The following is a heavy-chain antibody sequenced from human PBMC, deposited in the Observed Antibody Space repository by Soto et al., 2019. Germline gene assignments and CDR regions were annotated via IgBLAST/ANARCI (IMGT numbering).Heavy chain of an antibody. CDR1: GFTFSTYA. Sequence: EVQLLESGGDLVQPGGSLRLSCAASGFTFSTYAMSWVRQAPGKGLEWVSGLYGNGGGITYADSVKGRFTISRDNSNNMLYLQMHSLRAEDTAVYYCAKDRQPDGVWPFDHWGQGTLVTVSS. D-gene: IGHD2-8*01. CDR3: AKDRQPDGVWPFDH. CDR2: LYGNGGGI. J-gene: IGHJ4*02. V-gene: IGHV3-23*01.